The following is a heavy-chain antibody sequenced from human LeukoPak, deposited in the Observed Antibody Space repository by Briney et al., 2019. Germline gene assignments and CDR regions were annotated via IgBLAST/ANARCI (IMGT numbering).Heavy chain of an antibody. CDR2: IHASGCT. CDR3: ARGLVGTTGEQNWFDP. CDR1: AGSFSRYY. Sequence: SETLSLTCTVSAGSFSRYYWSWIRQPAGKGLEWIGRIHASGCTNYNPSLKSRVTISVDESQNQFSLKLTSVTAADTAVYYCARGLVGTTGEQNWFDPWGQGTLVTVSS. V-gene: IGHV4-4*07. D-gene: IGHD1-26*01. J-gene: IGHJ5*02.